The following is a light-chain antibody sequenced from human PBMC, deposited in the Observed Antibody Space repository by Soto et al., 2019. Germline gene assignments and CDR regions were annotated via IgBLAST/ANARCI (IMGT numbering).Light chain of an antibody. J-gene: IGLJ3*02. CDR2: EVS. CDR1: SSNVVAYNY. Sequence: QSALTQPPSASGSPGQSVPISCIGTSSNVVAYNYVSWYQQYPGKAPKLMIYEVSKRPSGVPDRFSGSKSGKTASLTVSGLQPEDEADYYCTSYAGSNIWVFGGGTKVTVL. CDR3: TSYAGSNIWV. V-gene: IGLV2-8*01.